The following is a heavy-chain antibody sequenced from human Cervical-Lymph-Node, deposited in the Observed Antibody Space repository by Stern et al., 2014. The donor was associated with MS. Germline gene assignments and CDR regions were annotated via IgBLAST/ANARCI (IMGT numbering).Heavy chain of an antibody. D-gene: IGHD1-14*01. CDR3: AKGAALPAKRNDYFYYGVDV. CDR1: AFKFSSYG. J-gene: IGHJ6*02. Sequence: VQLVESGGGVVQPGPSLTLSCAASAFKFSSYGMSWVRQAPGKGLEWVAVISYAGTTKYYVDSVKGRFTISRDNSKSTLYLQMNRLRGDDTALYYCAKGAALPAKRNDYFYYGVDVWGQGTSVTVSS. V-gene: IGHV3-30*18. CDR2: ISYAGTTK.